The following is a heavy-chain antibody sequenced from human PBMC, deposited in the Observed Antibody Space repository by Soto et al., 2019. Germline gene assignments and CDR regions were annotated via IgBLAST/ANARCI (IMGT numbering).Heavy chain of an antibody. J-gene: IGHJ6*02. Sequence: QMQLVESGGGVVQPGRSLRLSCAASGFTFSNFAMHWVRQAPGKGLEWVAVISYDGSNKYHTDSVKGRFTISRDNSKNTLYVQMNSLRTEDTAVYYCAKASSAQVYYYYGMDVWGQGTTVTVSS. CDR2: ISYDGSNK. CDR3: AKASSAQVYYYYGMDV. D-gene: IGHD3-10*01. CDR1: GFTFSNFA. V-gene: IGHV3-30*18.